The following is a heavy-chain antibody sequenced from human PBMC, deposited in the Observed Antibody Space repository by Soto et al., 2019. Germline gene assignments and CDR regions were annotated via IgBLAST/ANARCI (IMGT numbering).Heavy chain of an antibody. CDR1: GFTFSSYS. J-gene: IGHJ3*02. CDR3: ARGYHYYDSSGYDKWDAFDI. Sequence: EVQLVESGGGLVKPGGSLRLSCAASGFTFSSYSMNWVRQAPGKGLEWVSSISSSSSYIDYADSVKGRFTISRDNAKNSLYLQMNSLRAEDTAVYYCARGYHYYDSSGYDKWDAFDIWGPGTMVTVSS. D-gene: IGHD3-22*01. CDR2: ISSSSSYI. V-gene: IGHV3-21*01.